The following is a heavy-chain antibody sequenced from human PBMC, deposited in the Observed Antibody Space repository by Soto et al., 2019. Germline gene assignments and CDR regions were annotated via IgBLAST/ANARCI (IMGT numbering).Heavy chain of an antibody. Sequence: GGSLRLSCAASGFTFSSYGMHWVRQAPGKGLEWVAVISYDGSNKYYADSVKGRFTISRDNSKNTLYLQMNSLRAEDTAVYYCAKAGNFYYDSPSDPWGQGTLVTV. CDR2: ISYDGSNK. CDR3: AKAGNFYYDSPSDP. D-gene: IGHD3-3*01. CDR1: GFTFSSYG. V-gene: IGHV3-30*18. J-gene: IGHJ5*02.